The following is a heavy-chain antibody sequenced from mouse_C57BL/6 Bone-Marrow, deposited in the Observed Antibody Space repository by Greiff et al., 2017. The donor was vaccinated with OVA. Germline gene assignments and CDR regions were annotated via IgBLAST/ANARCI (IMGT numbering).Heavy chain of an antibody. J-gene: IGHJ1*03. CDR2: IYPGGGYT. CDR1: GYTFTNYW. Sequence: VQLVESGAELVRPGPSVKMSCKASGYTFTNYWIGWAKQRPGHGLEWIGDIYPGGGYTNYNEKFKGKATLTADKSSSTAYMQFSSLTSEDSAIYYCARENYGSSYGYFDVWGTGTTVTVSS. D-gene: IGHD1-1*01. CDR3: ARENYGSSYGYFDV. V-gene: IGHV1-63*01.